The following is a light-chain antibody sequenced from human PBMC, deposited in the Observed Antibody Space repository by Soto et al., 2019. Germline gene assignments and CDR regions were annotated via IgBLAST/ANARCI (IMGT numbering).Light chain of an antibody. Sequence: QSALTQPPSASGSPGQSVTISCSGTASDAGGYNYVAWYQQHAGKAPKLIIYEVSKRPSGVPARFSGSKSGHTASLTVSGLQAEDEADYYCSSHAGITLGVVFGGGTKLTVL. CDR1: ASDAGGYNY. J-gene: IGLJ2*01. CDR2: EVS. V-gene: IGLV2-8*01. CDR3: SSHAGITLGVV.